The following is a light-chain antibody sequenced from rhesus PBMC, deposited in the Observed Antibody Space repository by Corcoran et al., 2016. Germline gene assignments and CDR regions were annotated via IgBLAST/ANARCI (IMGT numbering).Light chain of an antibody. CDR2: GAS. J-gene: IGKJ2*01. CDR1: QSVSSY. V-gene: IGKV3S9*01. CDR3: QQYNNWNS. Sequence: EIVMTQSPATLSLSPGERATLSCRASQSVSSYVAWYQQKPEQAPRHLIYGASSRATGIPDRFSGSGSGTDFTRIIRSLEPEDVGVYYCQQYNNWNSFGQGTKVEIK.